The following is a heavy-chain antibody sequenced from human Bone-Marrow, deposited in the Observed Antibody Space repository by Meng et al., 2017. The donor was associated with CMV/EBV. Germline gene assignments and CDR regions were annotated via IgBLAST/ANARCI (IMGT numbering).Heavy chain of an antibody. V-gene: IGHV3-21*01. J-gene: IGHJ4*02. CDR1: GFTFSSYS. Sequence: GESLKISCAASGFTFSSYSMNWVRQAPGKGLEWVSSISSSSSYIYYADSVKGRFTISRDNAKNSLYLQMNSLRAEDTAVYYCARASKAGEVVKVGFDYWGQGTLVTGSS. CDR2: ISSSSSYI. CDR3: ARASKAGEVVKVGFDY. D-gene: IGHD3-22*01.